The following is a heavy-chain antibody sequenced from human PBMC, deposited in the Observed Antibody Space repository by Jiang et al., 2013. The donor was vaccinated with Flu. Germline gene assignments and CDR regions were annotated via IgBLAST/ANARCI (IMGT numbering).Heavy chain of an antibody. D-gene: IGHD6-19*01. CDR2: IKQDGSEK. CDR3: ARGDPGQWLVSGAFDI. V-gene: IGHV3-7*01. CDR1: GFTFSSYW. Sequence: QLLESGGGLVQPGGSLRLSCAASGFTFSSYWMSWVRQAPGKGLEWVANIKQDGSEKYYVDSVKGRFTISRDNAKNSLYLQMNSLRAEDTAVYYCARGDPGQWLVSGAFDIWGQGTMVTVSS. J-gene: IGHJ3*02.